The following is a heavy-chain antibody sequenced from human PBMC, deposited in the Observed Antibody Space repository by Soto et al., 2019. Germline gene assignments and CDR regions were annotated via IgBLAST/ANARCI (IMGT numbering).Heavy chain of an antibody. J-gene: IGHJ4*02. Sequence: PSATLSLTCAVYGGSFSGYYWSWIRQPPGKGLEWIGEINRSGSTNYNPSLKSRVTISVDTSKNQFSLKLSSVTAADTAVYYCARVVWGVVNTFDYWGQGTLVTVSS. CDR3: ARVVWGVVNTFDY. CDR1: GGSFSGYY. V-gene: IGHV4-34*01. CDR2: INRSGST. D-gene: IGHD3-22*01.